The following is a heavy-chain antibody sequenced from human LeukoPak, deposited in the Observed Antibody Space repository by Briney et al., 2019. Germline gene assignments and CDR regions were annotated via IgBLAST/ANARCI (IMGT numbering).Heavy chain of an antibody. Sequence: ASVKVSCKASGYTFTGYYMRWVRQAPGQGLEWTGWINPNSGGTNYAQKFQGRVTMTRDTSISTAYMELSRLRSDDTAVYYCARGDCSSTSCYLSWYNWLDPWGQGTLVTVSS. V-gene: IGHV1-2*02. J-gene: IGHJ5*02. CDR2: INPNSGGT. D-gene: IGHD2-2*01. CDR3: ARGDCSSTSCYLSWYNWLDP. CDR1: GYTFTGYY.